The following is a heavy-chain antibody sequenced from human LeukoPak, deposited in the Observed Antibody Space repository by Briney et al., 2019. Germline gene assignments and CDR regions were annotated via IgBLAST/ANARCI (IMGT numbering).Heavy chain of an antibody. V-gene: IGHV4-34*01. CDR1: GGTFSGYY. CDR2: INHSGST. D-gene: IGHD3-3*01. CDR3: ARGRGFLEWLSNPFDY. Sequence: SETLSLTCAVYGGTFSGYYWSWIRQPPGKGLEWIGEINHSGSTNYNPSLKSRVTISVDTSKIQFSLMLSSVTAADTAVYYCARGRGFLEWLSNPFDYWGQGTLVTVSS. J-gene: IGHJ4*02.